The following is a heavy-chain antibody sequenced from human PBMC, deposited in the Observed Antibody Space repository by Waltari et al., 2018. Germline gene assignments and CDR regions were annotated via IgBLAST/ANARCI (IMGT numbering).Heavy chain of an antibody. CDR3: ARGITDIVVVIAKRVSGWFDP. CDR2: INHSGST. Sequence: QVQLQQWGAGLLKPSETLSLTCAVYGGSFSGYYWSWIRQPPGKGLEWIGEINHSGSTNYNPSLKSRVTISVDTSKNQFSLKLSSVTAADTAVYYCARGITDIVVVIAKRVSGWFDPWGQGTLVTVSS. J-gene: IGHJ5*02. D-gene: IGHD2-21*01. V-gene: IGHV4-34*01. CDR1: GGSFSGYY.